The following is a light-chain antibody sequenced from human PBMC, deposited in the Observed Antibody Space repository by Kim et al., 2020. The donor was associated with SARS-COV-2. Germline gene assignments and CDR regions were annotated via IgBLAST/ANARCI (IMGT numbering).Light chain of an antibody. CDR3: QQYNNWPNT. J-gene: IGKJ5*01. CDR1: QSVSSN. CDR2: GAS. Sequence: VSPGESATLSCRASQSVSSNLAWYQQKPGQAPRLLIYGASTRATGIPARFSGSGSGTEFTLTISSLQSEDFAVYYCQQYNNWPNTFGQGTRLEIK. V-gene: IGKV3-15*01.